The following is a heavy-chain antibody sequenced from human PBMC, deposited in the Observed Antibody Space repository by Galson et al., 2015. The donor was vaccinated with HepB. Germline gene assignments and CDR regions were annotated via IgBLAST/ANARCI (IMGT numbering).Heavy chain of an antibody. CDR2: INSDGSYT. V-gene: IGHV3-74*01. J-gene: IGHJ4*02. D-gene: IGHD6-13*01. CDR3: ARTRGAAAGIFDY. Sequence: SLRLSCAASGFTFSWYWMHWVRQVPGKGLVWVAGINSDGSYTTYADSVKGRFTISRDNAKNTLYMQMNSPRAEDTALYYCARTRGAAAGIFDYWAQPTLVTVPS. CDR1: GFTFSWYW.